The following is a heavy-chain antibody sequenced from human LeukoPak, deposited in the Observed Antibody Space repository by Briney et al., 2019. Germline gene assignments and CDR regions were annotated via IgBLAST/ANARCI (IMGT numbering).Heavy chain of an antibody. CDR2: INPNSGGT. Sequence: GASVKVSCKASGYTFTGYYMHWVRQAPGQGLEWMGWINPNSGGTNYAQKFQGRVTMTRDTSISTAYMELSSLRSEDTAVYYCARGFYRSSGPILGYWGQGTLVTVSS. V-gene: IGHV1-2*02. J-gene: IGHJ4*02. D-gene: IGHD2-2*01. CDR3: ARGFYRSSGPILGY. CDR1: GYTFTGYY.